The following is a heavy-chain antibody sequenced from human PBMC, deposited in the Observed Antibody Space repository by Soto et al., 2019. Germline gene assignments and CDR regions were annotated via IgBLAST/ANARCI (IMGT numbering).Heavy chain of an antibody. Sequence: SETLSLTCNVSGGSFSSGAFYWCWIRQPPGKGLEWIGYIYNSGSTDYNPSLKSRLTISVDTSKNQFSLKLGSVTAADTAIYYCARGWTHRGADAFDVWGQGTMVTVS. CDR2: IYNSGST. CDR1: GGSFSSGAFY. CDR3: ARGWTHRGADAFDV. D-gene: IGHD3-10*01. J-gene: IGHJ3*01. V-gene: IGHV4-30-4*01.